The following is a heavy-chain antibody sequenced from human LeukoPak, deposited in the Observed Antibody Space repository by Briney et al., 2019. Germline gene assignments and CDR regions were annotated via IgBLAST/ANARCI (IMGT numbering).Heavy chain of an antibody. CDR1: GGSITSSNW. V-gene: IGHV4-4*02. CDR3: AKGGSI. Sequence: SETLSLTCAVSGGSITSSNWWSWVRQPPGKGLEWIGEIYHSGTTNYNPSLKNRVTMSVDTSRNQISLNLSSVTAADTAVYYWAKGGSIWGQGTMVTVSS. D-gene: IGHD1-26*01. J-gene: IGHJ3*02. CDR2: IYHSGTT.